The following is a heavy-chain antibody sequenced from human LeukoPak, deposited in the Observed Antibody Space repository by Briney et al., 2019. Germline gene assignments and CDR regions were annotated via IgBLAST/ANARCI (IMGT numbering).Heavy chain of an antibody. CDR3: AKQTVHWNDGLRAFDI. V-gene: IGHV3-23*01. CDR2: ISGSGGST. CDR1: GFTFSSYA. J-gene: IGHJ3*02. Sequence: PGGSLRLSCAASGFTFSSYAMSWVRQAPGNGLEWVSAISGSGGSTYYADSVKGRFTISRDNSKNTLYLQMNSLRAEDTAVYYCAKQTVHWNDGLRAFDIWGQGTMVTVSS. D-gene: IGHD1-1*01.